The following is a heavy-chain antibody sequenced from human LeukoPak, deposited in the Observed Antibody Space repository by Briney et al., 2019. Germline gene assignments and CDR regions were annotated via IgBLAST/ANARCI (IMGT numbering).Heavy chain of an antibody. J-gene: IGHJ4*02. CDR1: GFTFSSYG. D-gene: IGHD2/OR15-2a*01. CDR3: VRDWAPASMQAAPFDC. Sequence: GGSLRLSCAASGFTFSSYGMHWVRQAPGKGLEWVAVISYDGSNKYYADSVEGRFTVPRDNAKNTLYLQMNSLRLEDTAVYYCVRDWAPASMQAAPFDCWGQGTLVTVSS. CDR2: ISYDGSNK. V-gene: IGHV3-30*03.